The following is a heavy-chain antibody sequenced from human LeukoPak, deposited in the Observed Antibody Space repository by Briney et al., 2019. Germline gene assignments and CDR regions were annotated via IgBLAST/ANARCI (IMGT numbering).Heavy chain of an antibody. Sequence: PGGSLRLSRAASGFIFSDYSMNWVRQAPGKGLEWLSYIGGSTSTISYADSVKGRFTISRDNAKNSLYLQMDSLRAEDTAVYYCARDHNWGFDYWGQGILVAVSS. CDR1: GFIFSDYS. D-gene: IGHD3-16*01. V-gene: IGHV3-48*01. J-gene: IGHJ4*02. CDR2: IGGSTSTI. CDR3: ARDHNWGFDY.